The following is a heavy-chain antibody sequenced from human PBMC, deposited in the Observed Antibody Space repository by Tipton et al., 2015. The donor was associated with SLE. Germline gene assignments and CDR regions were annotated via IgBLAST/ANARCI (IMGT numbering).Heavy chain of an antibody. J-gene: IGHJ4*02. Sequence: TLSLTCAVYGGSFSGYYWSWIRQPPGKGLEWIGEINHSGSTNYNPSLKSRVTISVDTSKNQFSLKLSSVTAADTAVYYCAGRSWYLFDYWGQGTLVTVSS. CDR1: GGSFSGYY. CDR2: INHSGST. D-gene: IGHD6-13*01. V-gene: IGHV4-34*01. CDR3: AGRSWYLFDY.